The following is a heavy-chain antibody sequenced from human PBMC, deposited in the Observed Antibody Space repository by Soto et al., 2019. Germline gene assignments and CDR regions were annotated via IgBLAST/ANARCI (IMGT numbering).Heavy chain of an antibody. CDR2: IIPIFGTA. J-gene: IGHJ6*02. Sequence: QVQLVQSGAEVKKPGSSVKVSCKASGGTFSSYAISWVRQAPGQGLEWMGGIIPIFGTANYAQKFQGRVTITADESTSTAYMELSRLRSEDTAVYYCATNLDIVVVPAATNYYYYYGMDVWGQGTTATVSS. CDR1: GGTFSSYA. CDR3: ATNLDIVVVPAATNYYYYYGMDV. V-gene: IGHV1-69*01. D-gene: IGHD2-2*03.